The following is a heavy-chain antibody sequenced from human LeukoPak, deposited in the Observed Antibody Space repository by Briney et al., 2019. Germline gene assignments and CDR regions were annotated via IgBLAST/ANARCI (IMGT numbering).Heavy chain of an antibody. CDR3: ARLSTDILTGYPLDY. J-gene: IGHJ4*02. D-gene: IGHD3-9*01. CDR2: IYYSGST. V-gene: IGHV4-39*01. CDR1: GGPISSSSYY. Sequence: SETLSLTCTVSGGPISSSSYYWGWIRQPPGKGLEWIGSIYYSGSTYYNPSLKSRVTISVDTSKNQFSLKLSSVTAADTAVYYCARLSTDILTGYPLDYWGQGTLVTVSS.